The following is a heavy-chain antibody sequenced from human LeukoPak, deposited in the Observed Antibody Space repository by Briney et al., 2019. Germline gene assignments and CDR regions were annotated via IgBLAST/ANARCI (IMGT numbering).Heavy chain of an antibody. CDR3: AREKDYGDYVRNAFDI. D-gene: IGHD4-17*01. CDR2: ISSSSSYI. Sequence: PGGSLRLSCAASGFTFSSFAMSWVRQAPGKGLEWVSSISSSSSYIYYADSVKGRFTISRDNAKNSLYLQMNSLRAEDTAVYYCAREKDYGDYVRNAFDIWGQGTMVTVSS. V-gene: IGHV3-21*01. J-gene: IGHJ3*02. CDR1: GFTFSSFA.